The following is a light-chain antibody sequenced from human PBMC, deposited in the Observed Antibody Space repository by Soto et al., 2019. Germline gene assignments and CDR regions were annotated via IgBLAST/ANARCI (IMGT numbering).Light chain of an antibody. Sequence: DIQMTQSPSSLSATVGDRVTITCRASQIISSYLNWYQQKPGKAPKLLIYAASSLESGVPSRFSGSGSGTHFTLTISSLQPEDFATYYCQQANSFPRTFGQGTKVDIK. J-gene: IGKJ1*01. V-gene: IGKV1-39*01. CDR1: QIISSY. CDR3: QQANSFPRT. CDR2: AAS.